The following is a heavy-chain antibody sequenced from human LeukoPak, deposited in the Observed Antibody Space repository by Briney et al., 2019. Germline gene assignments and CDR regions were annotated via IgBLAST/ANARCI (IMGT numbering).Heavy chain of an antibody. J-gene: IGHJ4*02. V-gene: IGHV3-30*18. CDR2: ISYDGSNK. D-gene: IGHD6-19*01. CDR3: AKEQSAWYYFDY. CDR1: GFTFSSYG. Sequence: GRSLRLSCAASGFTFSSYGMHWVRQAPGKGLEWVAVISYDGSNKYYADSVKGRFTISRDNSKNTLYLQMNSLRAEDTAVYYCAKEQSAWYYFDYWGQGTLVTVSS.